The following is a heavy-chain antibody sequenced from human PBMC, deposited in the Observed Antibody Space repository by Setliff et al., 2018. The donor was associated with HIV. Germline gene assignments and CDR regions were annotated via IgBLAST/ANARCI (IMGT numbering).Heavy chain of an antibody. J-gene: IGHJ4*02. CDR2: IMALFQRT. D-gene: IGHD6-19*01. Sequence: GASVQVSCKVSGDTFRNYAINWVRLAPGQGLEWMGEIMALFQRTQYAQKFQGRVTMTRDTSTSTVYMELSSLRSEDTAVYYCARDRVAGNIDYWGQGTLVTVSS. CDR1: GDTFRNYA. CDR3: ARDRVAGNIDY. V-gene: IGHV1-69*05.